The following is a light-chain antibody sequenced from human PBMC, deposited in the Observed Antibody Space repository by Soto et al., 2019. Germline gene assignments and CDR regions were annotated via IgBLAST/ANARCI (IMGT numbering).Light chain of an antibody. J-gene: IGKJ1*01. V-gene: IGKV3-20*01. CDR2: GAS. Sequence: EIVLTQSPGTLALSPGERATLSCRASQSVSSSYLARYQQKPGQAPRLLIYGASRRATGIPDRFSGSGSGTDFTLTISRLEPEDFAVYYCQQYGSSGTFGQGTKVDI. CDR1: QSVSSSY. CDR3: QQYGSSGT.